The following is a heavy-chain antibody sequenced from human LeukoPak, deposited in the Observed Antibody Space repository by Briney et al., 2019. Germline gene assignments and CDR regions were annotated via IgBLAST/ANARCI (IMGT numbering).Heavy chain of an antibody. V-gene: IGHV1-2*02. D-gene: IGHD6-13*01. CDR3: ARVGEIGAAAFY. CDR2: INSNSGGT. CDR1: GYTFTGYY. Sequence: ASVKVSCKASGYTFTGYYIHWVRQAPGHGLEWMGWINSNSGGTIYAQNFQGRVTMTRDTSISTAYIELSRLTSDDTALYYCARVGEIGAAAFYWGQGTLVTVSS. J-gene: IGHJ4*02.